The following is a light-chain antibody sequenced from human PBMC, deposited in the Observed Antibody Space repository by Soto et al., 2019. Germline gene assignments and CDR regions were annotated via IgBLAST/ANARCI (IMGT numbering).Light chain of an antibody. CDR3: QQYGSSPPWT. V-gene: IGKV3-20*01. CDR1: QSVSSSF. J-gene: IGKJ1*01. Sequence: EIVLTQSPGTLSLSPGERATLSSRASQSVSSSFLAWYQQKPGQAPRLLIYGASIRATGIPDRFSGSGSGTDLTLTISRLEPEDFAVYYCQQYGSSPPWTFGQGTKVEVK. CDR2: GAS.